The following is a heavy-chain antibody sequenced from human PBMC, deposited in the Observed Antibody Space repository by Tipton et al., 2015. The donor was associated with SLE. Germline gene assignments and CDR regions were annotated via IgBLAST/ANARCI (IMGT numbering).Heavy chain of an antibody. CDR2: IYYSGST. CDR1: GGSISSGSYY. D-gene: IGHD6-13*01. V-gene: IGHV4-39*07. Sequence: TLSLTCTVSGGSISSGSYYWGWIRQPPGKGLEWIGSIYYSGSTYYNPSLKSRVTISVDTSKNQFSLKLSSVTAADTAVYYCARGPASSNYYYYGMDVWGQGTTVTVSS. CDR3: ARGPASSNYYYYGMDV. J-gene: IGHJ6*02.